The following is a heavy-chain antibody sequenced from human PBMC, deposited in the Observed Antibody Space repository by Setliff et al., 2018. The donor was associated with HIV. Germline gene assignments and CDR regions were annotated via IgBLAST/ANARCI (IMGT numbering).Heavy chain of an antibody. Sequence: PSETLSLTCTVSGGSLSSYYWSWIRQPPGKGLEWIGYIYYSGGTNYNPSLKSRVTISGDTSKNQFSLKLSSVTAADTAVYYCARDRRGYYYGSGSCYMDVWGTGTTVTVSS. CDR1: GGSLSSYY. V-gene: IGHV4-59*12. CDR2: IYYSGGT. J-gene: IGHJ6*03. D-gene: IGHD3-10*01. CDR3: ARDRRGYYYGSGSCYMDV.